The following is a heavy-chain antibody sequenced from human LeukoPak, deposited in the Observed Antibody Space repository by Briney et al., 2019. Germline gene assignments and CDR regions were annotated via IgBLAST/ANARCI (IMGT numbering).Heavy chain of an antibody. V-gene: IGHV1-2*02. J-gene: IGHJ6*02. D-gene: IGHD3-3*01. CDR2: INPNSGGT. CDR1: GYTFTGYY. CDR3: ARGHDDFWSGYSTYGMDV. Sequence: ASVKVSYKASGYTFTGYYMHWVRQAAGQGLECMGWINPNSGGTNYAQKLQGRVTMTRDTSISTAYMELSRLRSDDTAVYYCARGHDDFWSGYSTYGMDVWGQGTTVTVSS.